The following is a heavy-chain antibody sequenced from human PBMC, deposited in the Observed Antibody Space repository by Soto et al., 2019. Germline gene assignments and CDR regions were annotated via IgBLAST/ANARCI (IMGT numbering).Heavy chain of an antibody. Sequence: QDQLVQSGAEVKKPGSSVKVSCKASGGTFSSHTFSWVRQAPGQGLEWMGRIIPALGTATYAQKFQGRVTITADESATTVYMELNSPRSEDTAGYYCARPDFGDYWYFDLWGRGTLVTVSS. J-gene: IGHJ2*01. V-gene: IGHV1-69*08. CDR3: ARPDFGDYWYFDL. CDR2: IIPALGTA. CDR1: GGTFSSHT. D-gene: IGHD4-17*01.